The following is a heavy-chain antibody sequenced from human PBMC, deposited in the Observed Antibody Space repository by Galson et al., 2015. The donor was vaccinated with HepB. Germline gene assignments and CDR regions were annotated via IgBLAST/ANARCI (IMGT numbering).Heavy chain of an antibody. CDR1: GYTFTSYG. D-gene: IGHD5-24*01. CDR2: IGIYSANT. Sequence: SVKVSCKASGYTFTSYGISWVRQAPGQGLKWMGWIGIYSANTHYAQKFQGRVTMTTDTSTSTAYMELRSLRSDDTAVYYCVRGFTVWLQRYYFDDWGQGTLVTVSS. V-gene: IGHV1-18*04. CDR3: VRGFTVWLQRYYFDD. J-gene: IGHJ4*02.